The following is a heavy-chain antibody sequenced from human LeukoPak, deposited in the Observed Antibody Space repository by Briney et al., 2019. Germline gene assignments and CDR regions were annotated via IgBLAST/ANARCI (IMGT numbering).Heavy chain of an antibody. J-gene: IGHJ4*02. V-gene: IGHV3-9*03. Sequence: PGGSLRLSCAASGFTFDDYAMHWVRQAPGKGLEWVSGISWNSGSIGYADSVKGRFTISRDNAKNSLYLQMNSLRAEDMALYYCAKAQGSSLPWSFDYWGQGTLVTVSS. CDR3: AKAQGSSLPWSFDY. D-gene: IGHD1-26*01. CDR2: ISWNSGSI. CDR1: GFTFDDYA.